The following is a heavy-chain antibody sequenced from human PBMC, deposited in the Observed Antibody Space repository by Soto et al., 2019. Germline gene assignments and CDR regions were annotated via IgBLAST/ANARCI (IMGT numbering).Heavy chain of an antibody. J-gene: IGHJ6*03. V-gene: IGHV1-18*01. CDR2: ISAYNGNT. Sequence: ASVKVSCKASGYTFTSYGISWVRQAPGQGLEWMGWISAYNGNTNYAQKLQGRVTITTDTSTSTAYMELRSLRSDDTAVYYCARWLRYPAPHYYYYMDVWGKGTTVTVSS. CDR3: ARWLRYPAPHYYYYMDV. CDR1: GYTFTSYG. D-gene: IGHD3-9*01.